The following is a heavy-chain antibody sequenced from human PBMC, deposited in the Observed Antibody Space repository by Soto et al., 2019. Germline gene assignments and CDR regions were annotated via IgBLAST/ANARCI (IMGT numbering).Heavy chain of an antibody. CDR3: AKDRDYGESLPSDY. Sequence: PGGSLRLSCAASGFTFSSYAMSWVRQAPGKGLEWVSAISGGGGTTYYADPVKGQFTISRDNSKNTLYLQMNSLRAEDTAVYYCAKDRDYGESLPSDYWGQGTLVTVSS. D-gene: IGHD4-17*01. V-gene: IGHV3-23*01. J-gene: IGHJ4*02. CDR1: GFTFSSYA. CDR2: ISGGGGTT.